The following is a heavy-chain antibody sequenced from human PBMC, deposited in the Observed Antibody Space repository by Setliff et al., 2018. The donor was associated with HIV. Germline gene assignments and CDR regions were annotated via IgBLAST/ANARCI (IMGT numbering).Heavy chain of an antibody. CDR1: GYTFTGYN. V-gene: IGHV1-46*01. CDR3: ARSDISGTGYFDS. D-gene: IGHD1-20*01. CDR2: INPGSGAT. Sequence: ASVKVSCKASGYTFTGYNLHWLRQAPGQGLEWMGVINPGSGATIYAQRFRGRVSMTRDTSTTTVYMELYSLRSEDTAVYHCARSDISGTGYFDSWGQGTLVTVSS. J-gene: IGHJ4*02.